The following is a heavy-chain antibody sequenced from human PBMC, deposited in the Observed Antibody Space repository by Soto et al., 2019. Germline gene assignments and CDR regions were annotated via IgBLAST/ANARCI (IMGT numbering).Heavy chain of an antibody. V-gene: IGHV3-23*01. Sequence: EVQLLECGGGLVQPGGSLRLSCAASGFTFSNYAMTWVRQAPGKGLEWVSGISGSSGSTYYADSVKGRFSISRDNSKNTLYLQMNSLTAEDTAVYFCANTSDYGSGSYSNPAFDYWGQGTLVAVSS. D-gene: IGHD3-10*01. CDR1: GFTFSNYA. CDR3: ANTSDYGSGSYSNPAFDY. J-gene: IGHJ4*02. CDR2: ISGSSGST.